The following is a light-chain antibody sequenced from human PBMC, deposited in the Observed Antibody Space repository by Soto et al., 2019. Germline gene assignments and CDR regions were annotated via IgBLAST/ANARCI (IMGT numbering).Light chain of an antibody. J-gene: IGLJ2*01. CDR3: SSYTSSSTVV. CDR1: SSDVGGYNY. V-gene: IGLV2-14*01. CDR2: EVS. Sequence: QSALTQPASVSGSPGQSITISCTGTSSDVGGYNYVSWYQQHPGKAPKLMIYEVSNRPSGVSNRFSGSKSGNKASLTISGLQDEDEADYYCSSYTSSSTVVFGGGTKVTVL.